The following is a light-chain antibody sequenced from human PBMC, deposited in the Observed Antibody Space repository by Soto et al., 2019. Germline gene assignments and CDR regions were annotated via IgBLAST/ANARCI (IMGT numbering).Light chain of an antibody. CDR1: QSINSRY. CDR3: QQFGSLPGFI. CDR2: GAS. V-gene: IGKV3-20*01. Sequence: EIVLTQSPGTLSLSPGERATLSCRASQSINSRYLAWYQHKPGQAPRLLIYGASSRATGIPDRLSGSGSGTCFTLTIRRLESKAFAVYYCQQFGSLPGFIFGPGTNVVT. J-gene: IGKJ3*01.